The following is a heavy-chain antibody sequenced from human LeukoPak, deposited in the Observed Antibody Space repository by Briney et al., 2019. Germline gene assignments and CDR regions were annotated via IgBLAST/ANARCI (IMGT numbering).Heavy chain of an antibody. CDR2: IYYSGST. CDR3: ARVLLWFGEPPNWFDP. Sequence: SETLSLTCTVSGGSISSYYWRWIRQTPGKGLEWIVYIYYSGSTNYNPSLKSRVTISVDTSKNQFSLKLSSVTAADTAVYYCARVLLWFGEPPNWFDPWGQGTLVTVSS. V-gene: IGHV4-59*13. D-gene: IGHD3-10*01. CDR1: GGSISSYY. J-gene: IGHJ5*02.